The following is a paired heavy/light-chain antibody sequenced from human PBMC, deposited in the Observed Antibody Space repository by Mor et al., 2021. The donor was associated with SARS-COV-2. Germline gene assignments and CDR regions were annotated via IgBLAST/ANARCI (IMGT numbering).Light chain of an antibody. Sequence: EVVMTQSPDILSVSPGERATLSCKASQNINSNLAWYQQKPGQAPRLLIYGATSRATGIPDRFSGSGSGPEFTLTISSLESEDVGVYYCQQYNNWPPYTFGQGTKLEIK. V-gene: IGKV3-15*01. J-gene: IGKJ2*01. CDR3: QQYNNWPPYT. CDR2: GAT. CDR1: QNINSN.
Heavy chain of an antibody. CDR3: ARALSPYYNFYMDV. CDR1: GFSFSTSW. V-gene: IGHV3-7*03. CDR2: IKQDGSEK. Sequence: EVHLVESGGALVQPGGSLRLSCAASGFSFSTSWMTWVRQAPGKGLEWVANIKQDGSEKYYLDSVKGRFTISRDNTKNSVYLEMNTLRTDDTAVYFCARALSPYYNFYMDVWGKGTTVTVS. J-gene: IGHJ6*03.